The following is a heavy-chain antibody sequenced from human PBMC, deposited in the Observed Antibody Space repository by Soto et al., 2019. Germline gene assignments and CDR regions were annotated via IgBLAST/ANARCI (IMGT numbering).Heavy chain of an antibody. J-gene: IGHJ2*01. CDR1: GGSISSYY. D-gene: IGHD5-12*01. Sequence: SETLSLTCTVSGGSISSYYWSWIRQPPGKGLEWIGYIYYSGSTNYNPSLKSRVTISVDTSKNQFSLELSSVTAADTAVYYCARYSSEYSGYSQYWYFDLWGRGTLVTVSS. CDR3: ARYSSEYSGYSQYWYFDL. V-gene: IGHV4-59*08. CDR2: IYYSGST.